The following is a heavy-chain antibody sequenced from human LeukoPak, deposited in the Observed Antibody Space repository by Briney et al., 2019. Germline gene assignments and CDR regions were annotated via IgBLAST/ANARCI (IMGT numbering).Heavy chain of an antibody. V-gene: IGHV4-4*02. J-gene: IGHJ4*02. CDR2: IYHSGST. Sequence: SETLSLTCAVSGGSISSSNWWSWVRQPPGKGLEWIGEIYHSGSTNYNPSLKSRVTISVDKSKNQFSLKLSSVTAADTAVYYCARLRILTGYRASGFDYWGQGTLVTVSS. CDR3: ARLRILTGYRASGFDY. CDR1: GGSISSSNW. D-gene: IGHD3-9*01.